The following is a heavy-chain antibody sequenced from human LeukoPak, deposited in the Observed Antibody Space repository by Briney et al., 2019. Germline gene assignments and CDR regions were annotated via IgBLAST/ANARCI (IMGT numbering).Heavy chain of an antibody. CDR3: ARDIVPTMGVRRGLIF. CDR2: ISGGGGST. Sequence: GGSLRLSCAASGFTFSSYAMSWVRQAPGKGLEWVSTISGGGGSTYYADSVKGRFTISRDNAKNSLYLQMNSLRAEDTAVYYCARDIVPTMGVRRGLIFWGQGTLVTVSS. D-gene: IGHD5-12*01. J-gene: IGHJ4*02. V-gene: IGHV3-23*01. CDR1: GFTFSSYA.